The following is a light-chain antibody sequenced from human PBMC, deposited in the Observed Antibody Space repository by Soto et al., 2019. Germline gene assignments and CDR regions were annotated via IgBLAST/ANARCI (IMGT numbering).Light chain of an antibody. CDR1: HDITSY. CDR3: QKCDYPPI. CDR2: DAS. Sequence: GDRVTITCQASHDITSYLNWYQHKPGKAPKLLIYDASILEAGVPSRSSRSGCGTDFTFTISSLQPEDVATYYCQKCDYPPIFGPGTTVDIK. V-gene: IGKV1-33*01. J-gene: IGKJ3*01.